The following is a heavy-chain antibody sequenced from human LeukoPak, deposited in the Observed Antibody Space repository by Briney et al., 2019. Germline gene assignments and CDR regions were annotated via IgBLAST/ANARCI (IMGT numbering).Heavy chain of an antibody. CDR1: GYSSTSSC. J-gene: IGHJ4*02. V-gene: IGHV1-18*01. Sequence: ASVKVSCKAAGYSSTSSCISRLRHAPGQGLEWMGWIRAYNGNTKYAQKLQGRVTMTTDTSTSTAYMKLRSLRSDDTAVYYCARTRGYYDILTAELYFDYWGQGTLVTVSS. CDR3: ARTRGYYDILTAELYFDY. CDR2: IRAYNGNT. D-gene: IGHD3-9*01.